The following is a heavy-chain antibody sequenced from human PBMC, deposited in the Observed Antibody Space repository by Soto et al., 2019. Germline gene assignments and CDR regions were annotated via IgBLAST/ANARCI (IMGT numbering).Heavy chain of an antibody. Sequence: QVQLQESGPGLVKPSQTLSLTCTVSGGSISSGDYYWSWIRQPPGKGLEWIGYIYYSGSTYYNPSLKSRVTISVDTSKNQSSLKLSSVTAADTAVYYCARDQGGWFGELLYWGQGTLVTVSS. CDR1: GGSISSGDYY. D-gene: IGHD3-10*01. CDR2: IYYSGST. J-gene: IGHJ4*02. CDR3: ARDQGGWFGELLY. V-gene: IGHV4-30-4*01.